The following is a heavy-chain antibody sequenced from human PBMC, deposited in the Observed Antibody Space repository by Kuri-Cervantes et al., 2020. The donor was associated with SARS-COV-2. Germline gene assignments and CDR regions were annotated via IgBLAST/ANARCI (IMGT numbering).Heavy chain of an antibody. CDR1: GFTFSNYA. D-gene: IGHD2-15*01. CDR2: LGGSGDVT. J-gene: IGHJ4*02. V-gene: IGHV3-23*01. Sequence: GGSLRLSCAASGFTFSNYAMSWVRQAPGKGLEWVSGLGGSGDVTYYADSVKGRFTISRDNSKNTLYLQMNSLRAEDTAIYYCAKLFGVVVAGTLDYWGQGALVTVS. CDR3: AKLFGVVVAGTLDY.